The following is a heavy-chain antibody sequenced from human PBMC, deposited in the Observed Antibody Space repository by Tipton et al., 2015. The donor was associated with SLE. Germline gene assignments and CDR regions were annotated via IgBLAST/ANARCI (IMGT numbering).Heavy chain of an antibody. CDR3: ARRARGGAAAGY. D-gene: IGHD6-13*01. J-gene: IGHJ4*02. CDR2: INHSGNT. CDR1: GGSFSGYY. Sequence: LRLSCSVYGGSFSGYYWSWIRQPPGKGLEWIGEINHSGNTDYNPSLKSRVTISVDTSKNPFSLKLTSVTAADTAVYYCARRARGGAAAGYWGQGTLVTVSS. V-gene: IGHV4-34*01.